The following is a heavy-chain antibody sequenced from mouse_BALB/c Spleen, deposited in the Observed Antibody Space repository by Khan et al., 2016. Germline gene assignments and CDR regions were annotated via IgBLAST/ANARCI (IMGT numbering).Heavy chain of an antibody. CDR1: GYTFTNYG. Sequence: QIQLVQSGPELKKPGETVKISCKASGYTFTNYGMNWVKQAPGKGLRWMGWINTNTGEPSSAEEFKGRFALSLETSASTAYLQLTNLNNEDTATYFCARITTVVAPEYDDWGQGTTLTVST. CDR2: INTNTGEP. CDR3: ARITTVVAPEYDD. D-gene: IGHD1-1*01. J-gene: IGHJ2*01. V-gene: IGHV9-3*02.